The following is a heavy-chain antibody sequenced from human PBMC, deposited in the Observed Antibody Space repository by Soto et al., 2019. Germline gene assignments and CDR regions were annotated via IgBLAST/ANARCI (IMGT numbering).Heavy chain of an antibody. CDR2: IIPIFGTA. Sequence: ASVKVSCKASGGTFSSYAISWVRQAPGQGLEWMGGIIPIFGTANYAQKFQGRVTITADESTSTAYMELSSLRSEDTAVYYCARGAYYYDSSGYYYPFDYWGQGTLVTVSS. J-gene: IGHJ4*02. D-gene: IGHD3-22*01. CDR1: GGTFSSYA. CDR3: ARGAYYYDSSGYYYPFDY. V-gene: IGHV1-69*13.